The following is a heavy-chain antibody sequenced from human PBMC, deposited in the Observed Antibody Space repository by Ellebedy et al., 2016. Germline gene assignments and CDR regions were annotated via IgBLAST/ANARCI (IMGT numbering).Heavy chain of an antibody. Sequence: ASVKVSCKASGGTFNNYPISWVRQAPGQGLEWMGGIIPIFGTSNYAQRFQGRVTITADKSTSTAYMELNSLRSDDTALYYCATEKEAFDIWGQGTLVTVSS. CDR3: ATEKEAFDI. CDR2: IIPIFGTS. V-gene: IGHV1-69*06. CDR1: GGTFNNYP. J-gene: IGHJ3*02.